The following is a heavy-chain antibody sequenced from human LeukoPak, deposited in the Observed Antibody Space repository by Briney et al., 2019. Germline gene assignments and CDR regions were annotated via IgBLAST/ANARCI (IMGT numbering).Heavy chain of an antibody. J-gene: IGHJ4*02. CDR3: ARLAYCGGDCYSDFDY. Sequence: GSSVKVSSKASGGTFSSYAISWVRQAPGQGLEWMGGIIPIFGTANYAQKFQGRVTITADESTSTAYMELSSLRSEDTAVYYCARLAYCGGDCYSDFDYWGQGTLVTVSS. D-gene: IGHD2-21*02. V-gene: IGHV1-69*01. CDR1: GGTFSSYA. CDR2: IIPIFGTA.